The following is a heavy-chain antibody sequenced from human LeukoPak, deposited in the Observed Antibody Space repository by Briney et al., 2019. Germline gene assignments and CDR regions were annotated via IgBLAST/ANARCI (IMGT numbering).Heavy chain of an antibody. J-gene: IGHJ4*02. D-gene: IGHD6-13*01. V-gene: IGHV3-48*02. Sequence: GGSLTLSCAASGFTFSSYSMKWVRQPPGKGLEWVSHINTSSSTIYYAHSVKGRFTNSRENAKNALYLQRNSLRDEDKTMYYCARGSQQLVIDYWGQGTLVSVSS. CDR1: GFTFSSYS. CDR3: ARGSQQLVIDY. CDR2: INTSSSTI.